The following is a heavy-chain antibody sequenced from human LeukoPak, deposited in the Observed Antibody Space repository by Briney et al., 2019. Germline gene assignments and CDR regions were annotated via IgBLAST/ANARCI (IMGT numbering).Heavy chain of an antibody. CDR1: GGSFGAFY. V-gene: IGHV4-34*12. CDR2: IMYRGNT. J-gene: IGHJ2*01. Sequence: PSETLSLTCAVDGGSFGAFYWAWIRQSPGKGPEWIGEIMYRGNTNHNPSLRSRVSMSVDTSKNELSLKLPSVTAADTGIYYCARSGETDLGYFDIWGRGSLVTVSS. D-gene: IGHD3-10*01. CDR3: ARSGETDLGYFDI.